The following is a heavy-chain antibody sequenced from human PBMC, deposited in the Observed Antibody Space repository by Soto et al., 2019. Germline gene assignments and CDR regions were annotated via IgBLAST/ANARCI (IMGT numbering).Heavy chain of an antibody. CDR1: GFTFISYS. J-gene: IGHJ6*02. CDR3: ARLGATTFYYYGMDV. D-gene: IGHD1-26*01. CDR2: ISSSSSYI. V-gene: IGHV3-21*04. Sequence: GGALRLSCAASGFTFISYSMNWVRQAPGKGLEWVSSISSSSSYIYYADSVKGRFTISRDNAKNSLYLQMNSLRAEDTAVYYCARLGATTFYYYGMDVWGQGTTVTVSS.